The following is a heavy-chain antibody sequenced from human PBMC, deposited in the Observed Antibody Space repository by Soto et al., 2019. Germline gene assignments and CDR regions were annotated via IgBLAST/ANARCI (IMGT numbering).Heavy chain of an antibody. CDR1: GYTFTNNY. Sequence: QVQLVQSGAEGKRPGASVKVSCKTSGYTFTNNYMHWVRQAPGQGLEWVGMINPSGGTTTYAKNFQGRVTVTSDTSTSTVYMDLSSLRSEDTALYYCAREIIVGDGLDIWGQGTMSPSPQ. CDR3: AREIIVGDGLDI. J-gene: IGHJ3*02. V-gene: IGHV1-46*01. D-gene: IGHD2-15*01. CDR2: INPSGGTT.